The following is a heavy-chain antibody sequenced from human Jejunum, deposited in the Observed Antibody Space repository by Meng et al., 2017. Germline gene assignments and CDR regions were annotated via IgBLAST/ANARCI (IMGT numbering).Heavy chain of an antibody. V-gene: IGHV5-51*01. D-gene: IGHD2-15*01. CDR3: VRGGQVVAATFAS. CDR1: GYIYTKYW. J-gene: IGHJ4*02. CDR2: IYPDDSDT. Sequence: GESLKISCKASGYIYTKYWIAWVRQMPGKGLEWMGMIYPDDSDTRYSPSFRGQVTISVDKSQNTAYLQWNSLTASDSAMYFCVRGGQVVAATFASWGLGTPVTVSS.